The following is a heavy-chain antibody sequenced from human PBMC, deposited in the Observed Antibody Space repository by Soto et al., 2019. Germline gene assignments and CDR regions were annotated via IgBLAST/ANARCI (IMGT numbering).Heavy chain of an antibody. D-gene: IGHD2-15*01. CDR2: IYPGDSDT. CDR3: ARYYCNGNSYYQFDH. V-gene: IGHV5-51*01. J-gene: IGHJ5*02. Sequence: GESVKISCKGSGYRFTNYWIGWVRQMPGKGLEWMGIIYPGDSDTRYSPSFQGQVTISADKSIDTAYLQWSSLKASDTAMYYCARYYCNGNSYYQFDHWGQARQVNVSS. CDR1: GYRFTNYW.